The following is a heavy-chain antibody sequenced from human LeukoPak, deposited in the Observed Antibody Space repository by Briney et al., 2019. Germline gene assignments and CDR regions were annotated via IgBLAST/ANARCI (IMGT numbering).Heavy chain of an antibody. CDR2: IYHSGST. V-gene: IGHV4-4*02. D-gene: IGHD6-6*01. CDR3: AREDRSSSAGREFDY. Sequence: SGTLSLTCAVSGGSISSSNWWSWVRQPPGKGLEWIGEIYHSGSTNYNPSLKSRVTISVDKSKNQFSLKLSSVTAADTAVYYCAREDRSSSAGREFDYWGQGALVTVSP. CDR1: GGSISSSNW. J-gene: IGHJ4*02.